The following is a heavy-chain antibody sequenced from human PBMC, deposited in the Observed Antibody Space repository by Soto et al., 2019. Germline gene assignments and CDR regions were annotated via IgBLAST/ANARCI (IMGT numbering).Heavy chain of an antibody. J-gene: IGHJ6*02. CDR3: ARVYSPSEGYCSGGSCYYYGMDV. CDR2: ISYDGSNK. CDR1: GFTFSSYA. D-gene: IGHD2-15*01. Sequence: GGSLRLSCAASGFTFSSYAMHWVRQAPGKGLEWVAVISYDGSNKYYADSVKGRFTISRDNSKNTLYLQMNSLRAEDTAVYYCARVYSPSEGYCSGGSCYYYGMDVWGQGTTVTVSS. V-gene: IGHV3-30-3*01.